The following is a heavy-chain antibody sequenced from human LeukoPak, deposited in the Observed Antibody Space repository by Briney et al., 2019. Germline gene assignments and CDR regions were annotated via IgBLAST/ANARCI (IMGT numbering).Heavy chain of an antibody. V-gene: IGHV3-66*01. CDR1: GFTFSRNY. CDR3: VRVASRAFDY. CDR2: IYSGTTT. Sequence: GGSLRLSCAASGFTFSRNYMSWVRQAPGKGLEWVSIIYSGTTTYYADSVKGRFTISRDNSKNTLYLQMSSLRAEDTAVYYCVRVASRAFDYWGQGTLVTVSS. J-gene: IGHJ4*02.